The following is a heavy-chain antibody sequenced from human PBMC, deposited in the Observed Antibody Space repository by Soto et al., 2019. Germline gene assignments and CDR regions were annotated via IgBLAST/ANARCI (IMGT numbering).Heavy chain of an antibody. Sequence: ASVKVSCKASGYTFTSYGISWVRQAPGQGLEWMGWISAYNGNTNYAQKLQGRVTMTTDTSTSTAYMELRSLRSDDTAVYYCARDLGTYYDHTNNAFDIWGQGTMVTVSS. CDR3: ARDLGTYYDHTNNAFDI. D-gene: IGHD3-3*01. CDR1: GYTFTSYG. V-gene: IGHV1-18*01. CDR2: ISAYNGNT. J-gene: IGHJ3*02.